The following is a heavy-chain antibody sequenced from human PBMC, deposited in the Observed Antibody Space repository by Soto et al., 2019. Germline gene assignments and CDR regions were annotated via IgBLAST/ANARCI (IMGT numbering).Heavy chain of an antibody. Sequence: EVQLVESGGGLVKPGGSLRLSCAASGFTFSSYSMNWVRQAPGKGLEWVSSISSSSSYIYYADSVKGRFTISRDNAKNSLYLQMNSLRAEDTAGYYGARDAPYCSGGSCYKALDYWCQGTLVTVSS. D-gene: IGHD2-15*01. CDR3: ARDAPYCSGGSCYKALDY. V-gene: IGHV3-21*01. CDR1: GFTFSSYS. J-gene: IGHJ4*02. CDR2: ISSSSSYI.